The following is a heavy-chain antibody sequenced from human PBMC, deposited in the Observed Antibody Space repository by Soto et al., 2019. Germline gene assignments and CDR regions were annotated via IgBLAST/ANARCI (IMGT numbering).Heavy chain of an antibody. D-gene: IGHD6-19*01. CDR1: GGSITDSNYY. CDR2: VYYSGTP. V-gene: IGHV4-39*01. CDR3: ARHSGRCGIAGAGIDC. J-gene: IGHJ4*02. Sequence: QLHLQESGPGLVKPSETLSLTCTVSGGSITDSNYYWGWIRQPPGKGLEWIGSVYYSGTPYYNPSLKSLVTTSTAVSKNLSSLKMTSVTNADAAVYYGARHSGRCGIAGAGIDCWGKGPLVTVSS.